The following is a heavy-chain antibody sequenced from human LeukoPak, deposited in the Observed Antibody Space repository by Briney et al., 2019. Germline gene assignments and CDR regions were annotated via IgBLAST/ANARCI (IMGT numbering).Heavy chain of an antibody. D-gene: IGHD3-10*02. Sequence: PGGSLRLSCAASGFTFSSYWIHWVRQAPGKGLEWVSYISSSGSTIYCADSVKGRFTISRDNAKNSLYLQMNSLRAEDTAVYYCAELGITMIGGVWGKGTTVTISS. CDR1: GFTFSSYW. V-gene: IGHV3-48*04. J-gene: IGHJ6*04. CDR3: AELGITMIGGV. CDR2: ISSSGSTI.